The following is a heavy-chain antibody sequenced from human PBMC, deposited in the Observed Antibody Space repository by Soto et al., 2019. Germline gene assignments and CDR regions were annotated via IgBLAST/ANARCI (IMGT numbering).Heavy chain of an antibody. CDR1: GFTFSSYS. Sequence: EVQLVESGGGLVQPGGSLRLSCAATGFTFSSYSMNWVRQAPGKGLEWVSYISSSSSTIYDADSVKGRFTISRDNAKNSLYLQMNSLRAEDTAVYYCARHPERIAQIGWFDPWGQGTLVTVSS. J-gene: IGHJ5*02. V-gene: IGHV3-48*01. CDR2: ISSSSSTI. D-gene: IGHD6-13*01. CDR3: ARHPERIAQIGWFDP.